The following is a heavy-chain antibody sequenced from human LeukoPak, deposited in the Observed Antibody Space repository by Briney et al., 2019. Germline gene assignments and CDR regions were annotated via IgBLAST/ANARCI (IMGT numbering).Heavy chain of an antibody. J-gene: IGHJ4*02. D-gene: IGHD1-26*01. V-gene: IGHV3-48*01. Sequence: PGGSLRLSCAASGFSFSDYNMNWVRQAPGKGLEWAAYISSSSSTTHYADSVTGRFSISRDNAKSSLYLQMNSLRVEDTAVYYCARDLYSGSYYDFDYWGQGTLVTVSS. CDR2: ISSSSSTT. CDR3: ARDLYSGSYYDFDY. CDR1: GFSFSDYN.